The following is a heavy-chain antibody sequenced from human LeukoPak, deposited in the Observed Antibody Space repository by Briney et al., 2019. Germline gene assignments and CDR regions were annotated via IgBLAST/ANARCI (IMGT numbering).Heavy chain of an antibody. CDR1: GGTFSSYA. Sequence: SVKVSCKASGGTFSSYAISWVRQAPGQGLEWMGGIIPIFGTANYAQKFQGRVTITTDESTSTAYMELRSLRSDDTAVYYCAREACSGYSPDYWGQGTLVTVSS. CDR3: AREACSGYSPDY. V-gene: IGHV1-69*05. J-gene: IGHJ4*02. CDR2: IIPIFGTA. D-gene: IGHD3-22*01.